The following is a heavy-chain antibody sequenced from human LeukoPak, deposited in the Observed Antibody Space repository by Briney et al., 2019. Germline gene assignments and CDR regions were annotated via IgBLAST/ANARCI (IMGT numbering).Heavy chain of an antibody. V-gene: IGHV3-53*05. Sequence: GGSLRLSCAASGFTVSSNYMSWVRQAPGKGLEWVSVIYSGGSTYYADSVKGRFTISRDNSKNTLFLQMNSLRAEDTAVYYCAKDKSMVRELDYWGQGNLVTVSS. J-gene: IGHJ4*02. CDR3: AKDKSMVRELDY. CDR1: GFTVSSNY. D-gene: IGHD3-10*01. CDR2: IYSGGST.